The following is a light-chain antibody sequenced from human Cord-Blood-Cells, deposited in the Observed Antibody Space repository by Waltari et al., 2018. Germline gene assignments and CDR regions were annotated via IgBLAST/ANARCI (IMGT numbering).Light chain of an antibody. CDR1: SSDVGGYNY. J-gene: IGLJ3*02. CDR2: DVS. Sequence: QSALAHPASVSGSPGQSITISCTGTSSDVGGYNYVSLYQQHPGKAPKLMIYDVSKRPSGVSIRFSGSKSGNTASLTISGLQAEDEADYYCSSYTSRSTLVFGGGTKLTVL. CDR3: SSYTSRSTLV. V-gene: IGLV2-14*01.